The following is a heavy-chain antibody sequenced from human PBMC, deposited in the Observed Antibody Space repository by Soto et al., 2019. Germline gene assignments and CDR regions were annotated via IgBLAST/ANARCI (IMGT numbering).Heavy chain of an antibody. Sequence: GGSLRLSCAASGFTFSSYAMHWVRQAPGKGLEYVSAISSNGGSTYYANSVKGRFTISRDNSKNTLYLQMGSLRAEDMAVYYCARDPTRSGWYDYWGQGTLVTVSS. V-gene: IGHV3-64*01. D-gene: IGHD6-19*01. CDR2: ISSNGGST. CDR3: ARDPTRSGWYDY. CDR1: GFTFSSYA. J-gene: IGHJ4*02.